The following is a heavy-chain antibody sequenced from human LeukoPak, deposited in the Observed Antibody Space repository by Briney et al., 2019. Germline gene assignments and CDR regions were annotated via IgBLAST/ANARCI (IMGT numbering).Heavy chain of an antibody. CDR3: VRDQDEDRGSTTFDR. CDR1: GFTFSAYY. CDR2: ISSSGSTI. J-gene: IGHJ4*02. D-gene: IGHD1-26*01. V-gene: IGHV3-11*01. Sequence: PGGSLRLSCAASGFTFSAYYMSWVRQAPGKGLEWVSYISSSGSTIYYADSVKGRFTISRDNAKNLLYLQMNSLRAGDTAIYYCVRDQDEDRGSTTFDRWGREPWSPSPQ.